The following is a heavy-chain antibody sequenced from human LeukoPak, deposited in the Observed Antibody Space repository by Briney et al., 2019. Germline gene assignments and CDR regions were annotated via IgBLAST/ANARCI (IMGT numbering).Heavy chain of an antibody. J-gene: IGHJ3*02. CDR1: GFTFSDEY. CDR3: AKDLFMKNGIFDSFDI. D-gene: IGHD1-14*01. CDR2: IYGDGTT. Sequence: PGGSLRRSCAASGFTFSDEYFHWVRQAPGKGLEWVSLIYGDGTTFYADSVKGRFTISRDNSKNTLYLQMNRLRAEDTAIYYCAKDLFMKNGIFDSFDIWGQGTMVTVSS. V-gene: IGHV3-53*01.